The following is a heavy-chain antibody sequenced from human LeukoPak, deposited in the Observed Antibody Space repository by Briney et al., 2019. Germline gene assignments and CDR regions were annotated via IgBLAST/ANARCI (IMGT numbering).Heavy chain of an antibody. J-gene: IGHJ6*03. CDR2: IYYSGTT. D-gene: IGHD3-10*01. CDR3: ARHSRYITMVRGVRVSPDYYYYYYMDV. V-gene: IGHV4-38-2*01. CDR1: GFTFSSYA. Sequence: GSLRLSCAASGFTFSSYAMSWVRQAPGKGLEWIGSIYYSGTTHYSPSLESRVTISVDTSKNQFSLKLSSVTAADTAVYYCARHSRYITMVRGVRVSPDYYYYYYMDVWGKGTTVTISS.